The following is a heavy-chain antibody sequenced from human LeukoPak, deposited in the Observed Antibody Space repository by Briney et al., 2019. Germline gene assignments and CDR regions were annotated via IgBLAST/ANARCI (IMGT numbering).Heavy chain of an antibody. CDR2: ISYDVSNK. J-gene: IGHJ6*03. D-gene: IGHD5-24*01. Sequence: GRSLRLSCAASGFTFSNYAMHWVRQVRQAPGKGLEWVAVISYDVSNKYYADSVKGRSTISRDNSKNTLYLQMNSLRAEDTAVYYCAKDLEYYSYYYYMDVWGKGTTVTVSS. V-gene: IGHV3-30*18. CDR3: AKDLEYYSYYYYMDV. CDR1: GFTFSNYA.